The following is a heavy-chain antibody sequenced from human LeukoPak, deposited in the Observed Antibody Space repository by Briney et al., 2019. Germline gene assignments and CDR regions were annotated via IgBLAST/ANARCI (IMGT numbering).Heavy chain of an antibody. CDR2: ISSSSSYI. J-gene: IGHJ4*02. CDR3: ARGATGTTALVDY. Sequence: GGSLRLSCAAAGFTFSSYSMNWVRQAPGKGLGWVASISSSSSYIDYADSVKGRFTISRDNAKNSLYLQMNSLRAEDTAVYYCARGATGTTALVDYWGQGTLVTVSS. D-gene: IGHD1-1*01. V-gene: IGHV3-21*01. CDR1: GFTFSSYS.